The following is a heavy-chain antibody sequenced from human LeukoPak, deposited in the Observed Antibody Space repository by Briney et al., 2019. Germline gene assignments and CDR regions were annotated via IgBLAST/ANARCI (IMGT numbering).Heavy chain of an antibody. CDR1: GYTFTSYY. Sequence: ASVKVSCKASGYTFTSYYMHWVRQAPGQGLEWMGRIIPIFGTANYAQKFQGRVTITTDESTSTAYMELSSLRSEDTAVYYCARGYSSSWRYWGQGTLVTVSS. J-gene: IGHJ4*02. CDR2: IIPIFGTA. CDR3: ARGYSSSWRY. D-gene: IGHD6-13*01. V-gene: IGHV1-69*05.